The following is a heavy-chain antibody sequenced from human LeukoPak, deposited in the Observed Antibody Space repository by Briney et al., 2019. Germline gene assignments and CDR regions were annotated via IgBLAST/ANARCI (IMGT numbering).Heavy chain of an antibody. CDR2: ISYDGSNK. Sequence: GGSLRLSCAASGFTFSSYAMHWVRQAPGKGLEWVAVISYDGSNKYYADSVKGRFTISRDNSKNTLYLQMNSLRAEDTAVYYCAGSPTLAGILSYSDYWGQGTLVTVSS. D-gene: IGHD6-13*01. CDR3: AGSPTLAGILSYSDY. V-gene: IGHV3-30-3*01. CDR1: GFTFSSYA. J-gene: IGHJ4*02.